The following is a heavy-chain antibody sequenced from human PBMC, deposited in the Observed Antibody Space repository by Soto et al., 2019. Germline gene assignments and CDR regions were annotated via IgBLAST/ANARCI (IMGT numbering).Heavy chain of an antibody. V-gene: IGHV1-18*01. CDR1: GYNFSSHG. CDR2: ISAHNGNT. J-gene: IGHJ6*02. D-gene: IGHD1-26*01. Sequence: QAQLVQSGAEVKKPGASVKVSCKASGYNFSSHGISWVRQAPGQGLEWMGRISAHNGNTDYEQRVQGRVTMTTATSTSTVYMELRSLRSDDAAVYYCARVYILGAGSSYGMDVWGQGTTVTVSS. CDR3: ARVYILGAGSSYGMDV.